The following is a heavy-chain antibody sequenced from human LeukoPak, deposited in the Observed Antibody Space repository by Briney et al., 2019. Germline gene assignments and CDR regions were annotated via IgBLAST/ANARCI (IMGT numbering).Heavy chain of an antibody. CDR1: GYTFTSYG. D-gene: IGHD3-16*01. J-gene: IGHJ6*03. V-gene: IGHV1-8*02. CDR2: MNPNSGNT. Sequence: ASVKVSCKASGYTFTSYGISWVRQATGQGLEWMGWMNPNSGNTGYAQKFQGRVTMTRNTSISTAYMELSSLRSEDTAVYYCARALRGGGYYYYYYMDVWGKGTTVTISS. CDR3: ARALRGGGYYYYYYMDV.